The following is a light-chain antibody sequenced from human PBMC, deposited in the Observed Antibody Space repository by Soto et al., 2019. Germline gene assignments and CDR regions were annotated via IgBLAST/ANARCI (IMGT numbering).Light chain of an antibody. Sequence: DLQMTQSPSSLSASVGDIVTITCRASQSISSYLNWYQQKPGKAPKLLIYAASSLQSGVPSRFSGSGSGTDFTLTISSLQPEDFATYYCQQSYSTPRTFAQGTKVDI. CDR3: QQSYSTPRT. CDR2: AAS. J-gene: IGKJ1*01. V-gene: IGKV1-39*01. CDR1: QSISSY.